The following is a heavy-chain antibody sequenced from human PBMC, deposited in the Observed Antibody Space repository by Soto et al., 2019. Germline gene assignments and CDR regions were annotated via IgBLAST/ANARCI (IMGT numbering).Heavy chain of an antibody. CDR2: ISISGTAI. J-gene: IGHJ4*02. D-gene: IGHD3-22*01. CDR1: GFTFRSYS. CDR3: VILNYYDSRGQIFDY. V-gene: IGHV3-48*01. Sequence: GGSLRLSCAASGFTFRSYSMNWVRQAPGKGLEWVSYISISGTAIYYADSLKGRFTISRDDAKNSLFLQMNSLRAEDTAVYYCVILNYYDSRGQIFDYWGQGTPVTVSS.